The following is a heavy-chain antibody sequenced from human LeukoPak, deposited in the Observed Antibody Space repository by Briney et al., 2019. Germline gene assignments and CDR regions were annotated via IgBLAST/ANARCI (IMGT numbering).Heavy chain of an antibody. CDR3: ASLAGAKDYYYYYGMDV. Sequence: SVKVSCKASGGTFSSYAISWVRQAPGQGLEWMGGIIPIFGTANYAQKFQGRVTITADESTSTAYMELSSLRSEDTAVYYCASLAGAKDYYYYYGMDVWGQGTTVAVSS. D-gene: IGHD1-26*01. V-gene: IGHV1-69*13. J-gene: IGHJ6*02. CDR1: GGTFSSYA. CDR2: IIPIFGTA.